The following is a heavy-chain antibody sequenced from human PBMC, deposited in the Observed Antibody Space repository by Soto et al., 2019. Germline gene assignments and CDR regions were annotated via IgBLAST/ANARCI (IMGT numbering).Heavy chain of an antibody. D-gene: IGHD3-16*01. V-gene: IGHV4-59*08. CDR2: IYYSGST. CDR3: ARHSIYDEFDY. J-gene: IGHJ4*02. CDR1: GGSISSYY. Sequence: SETLSLTCTVSGGSISSYYWSWIRQPPGKGLEWLGYIYYSGSTNYNPSHKSRVTISVDTSKNQFSLKLTSVTATDTAVYYCARHSIYDEFDYWGQGTQVTVSS.